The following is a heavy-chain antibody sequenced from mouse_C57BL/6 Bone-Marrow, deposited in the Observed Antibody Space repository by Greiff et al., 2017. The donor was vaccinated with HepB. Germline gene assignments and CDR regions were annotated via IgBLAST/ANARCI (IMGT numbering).Heavy chain of an antibody. CDR3: AREKGWLLFFDY. J-gene: IGHJ2*01. Sequence: EVQLVESGPGLVKPSQSLSLTCSVTGYSITSGYYWNWIRQFPGNKLEWMGYISYDGSNNYNPSLKNRISITRDTSKNQFFLKLNSVTTEDTATYYCAREKGWLLFFDYWGQGTTLTVSS. CDR2: ISYDGSN. CDR1: GYSITSGYY. V-gene: IGHV3-6*01. D-gene: IGHD2-3*01.